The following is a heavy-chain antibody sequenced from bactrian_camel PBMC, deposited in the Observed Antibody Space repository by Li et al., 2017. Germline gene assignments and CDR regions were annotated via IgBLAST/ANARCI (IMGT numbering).Heavy chain of an antibody. CDR3: AANGSRYSHGCTDFVY. V-gene: IGHV3S57*01. D-gene: IGHD6*01. Sequence: HVQLVESGGGSVQAGGSLTLPCKTSARMFTSYCMGWFRQAPGKEREQVASIDSDGPTFYEDSVKGRFTISRDSARSTLYLQMNSLKPEDTAMYYCAANGSRYSHGCTDFVYWGQGTQVTVS. CDR1: ARMFTSYC. CDR2: IDSDGPT. J-gene: IGHJ6*01.